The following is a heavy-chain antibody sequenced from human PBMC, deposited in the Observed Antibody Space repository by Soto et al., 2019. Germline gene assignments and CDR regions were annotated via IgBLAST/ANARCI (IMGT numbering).Heavy chain of an antibody. CDR2: ISYDGSNK. D-gene: IGHD6-13*01. CDR1: GFTFSSYG. V-gene: IGHV3-30*18. CDR3: AKDLGAALRYGMDV. J-gene: IGHJ6*02. Sequence: QVQLVESGGGVVQPGRSLRLSCAASGFTFSSYGMHWVRQAPGKGLEWVAVISYDGSNKYYADSVKGRFTISRDNSKNTLYLQMNSLRAEDTAVYYCAKDLGAALRYGMDVWGQGTTVTVSS.